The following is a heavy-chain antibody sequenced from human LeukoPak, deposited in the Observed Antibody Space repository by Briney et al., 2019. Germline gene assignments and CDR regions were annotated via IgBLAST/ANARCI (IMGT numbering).Heavy chain of an antibody. CDR3: ARSAGYCSSTSCYYYDY. V-gene: IGHV3-66*02. D-gene: IGHD2-2*01. CDR2: IYSGGST. CDR1: GFTVSSNY. J-gene: IGHJ4*02. Sequence: PGGSLRLSCAASGFTVSSNYMSWVRQAPGKGLEWVSVIYSGGSTYYADSVKGRFTISRDNSKNTLYLQMNSLRAEDTAVYYCARSAGYCSSTSCYYYDYWGQGTLVTVSS.